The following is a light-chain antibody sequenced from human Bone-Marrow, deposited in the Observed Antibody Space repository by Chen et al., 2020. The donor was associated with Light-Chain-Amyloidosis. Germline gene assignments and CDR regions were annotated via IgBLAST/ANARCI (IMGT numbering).Light chain of an antibody. CDR3: QVWDRSSDRPV. V-gene: IGLV3-21*02. CDR2: DDS. Sequence: SYVLPQPSSLPVAPGQTATIACGGNNIGSTSVHWYQQTPGQAPLLVGYDDSDRPSGIPERLSGSNSGNTATLTISRVEAGDEADYYCQVWDRSSDRPVFGGGTKLTVL. CDR1: NIGSTS. J-gene: IGLJ3*02.